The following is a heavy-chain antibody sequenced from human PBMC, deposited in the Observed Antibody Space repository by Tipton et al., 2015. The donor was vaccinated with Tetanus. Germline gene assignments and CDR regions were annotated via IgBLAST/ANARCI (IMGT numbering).Heavy chain of an antibody. CDR3: ARHGGRLAYYYYGMDV. V-gene: IGHV4-34*01. D-gene: IGHD3-16*01. CDR2: INHSGST. Sequence: AGLVKPSETLSLTCTVYGGSFSGYYWSWIRQPPGKGLEWIGEINHSGSTNYNPSLKSRVTISVDTSKNQFSLKLSSVTAADTAVYYCARHGGRLAYYYYGMDVWGQGTTVTVSS. J-gene: IGHJ6*02. CDR1: GGSFSGYY.